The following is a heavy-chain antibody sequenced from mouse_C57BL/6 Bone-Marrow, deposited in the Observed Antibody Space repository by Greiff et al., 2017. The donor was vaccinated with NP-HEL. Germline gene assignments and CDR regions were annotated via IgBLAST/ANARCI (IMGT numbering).Heavy chain of an antibody. V-gene: IGHV1-22*01. J-gene: IGHJ2*01. CDR1: GYTFTDYN. Sequence: EVQLQQSGPELVKPGASVKMSCKASGYTFTDYNMHWVKQSHGKSLAWIGYINPNNGGTSYNQKFKGKATFTVNESSSTAYMGLRSLTSEDAAVYYCARLVPRLRYYFDYWGQGTTLTVSS. CDR3: ARLVPRLRYYFDY. D-gene: IGHD1-1*01. CDR2: INPNNGGT.